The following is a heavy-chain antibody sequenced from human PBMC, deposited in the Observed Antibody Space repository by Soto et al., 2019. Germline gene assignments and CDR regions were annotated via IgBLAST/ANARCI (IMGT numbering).Heavy chain of an antibody. Sequence: ASVKVSCKASGFTFTSSAMQWVRQARGQRLEWIGWIVVGSGNTNYAQKFQERVTITRDMSTSTAYMELSSLRSEDTAVYYCAADPRTRGDATDYYYYYMDVWGKGTTVTVSS. CDR3: AADPRTRGDATDYYYYYMDV. CDR1: GFTFTSSA. V-gene: IGHV1-58*02. CDR2: IVVGSGNT. J-gene: IGHJ6*03. D-gene: IGHD1-7*01.